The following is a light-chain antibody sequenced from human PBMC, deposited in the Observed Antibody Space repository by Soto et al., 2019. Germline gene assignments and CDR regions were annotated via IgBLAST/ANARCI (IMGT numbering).Light chain of an antibody. CDR2: GAS. V-gene: IGKV3-15*01. J-gene: IGKJ3*01. CDR1: QSISTN. CDR3: QQYSKWPLFT. Sequence: ETVMTQSPDTLSVSPGERATLSCRASQSISTNLAWYQQRPGQAPRLLIYGASTRATGIPARFSGSGSGTEFTLTISSLQSEDFALYYCQQYSKWPLFTFGPGTRVDIK.